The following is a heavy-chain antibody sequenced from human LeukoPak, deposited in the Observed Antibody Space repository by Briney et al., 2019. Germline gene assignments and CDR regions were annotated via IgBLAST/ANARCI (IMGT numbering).Heavy chain of an antibody. J-gene: IGHJ4*02. V-gene: IGHV3-53*01. CDR2: IYSGGST. D-gene: IGHD6-19*01. CDR3: AREPTYTNSWYTTCDY. Sequence: GGSLRLSCAASGFTVSSNYMSWVRQAPGKGLEWVSVIYSGGSTYYADSVKGRFTISRDNAKSSLYLQMSSLRAEDTAVYYCAREPTYTNSWYTTCDYWGQGTLVTVSS. CDR1: GFTVSSNY.